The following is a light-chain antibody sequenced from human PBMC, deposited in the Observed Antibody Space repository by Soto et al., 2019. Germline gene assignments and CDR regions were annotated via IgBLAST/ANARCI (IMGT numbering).Light chain of an antibody. CDR3: QVWDSSTARV. CDR2: RDN. CDR1: NIGSKN. V-gene: IGLV3-9*01. Sequence: SSELTQPLSVSVALGQTARITCGGNNIGSKNVHWYQQKPGQAPVLVIYRDNNRPSGIPERFSGSNSGNTATLTISRAQAGDEADYYCQVWDSSTARVFGGGTKLTVL. J-gene: IGLJ3*02.